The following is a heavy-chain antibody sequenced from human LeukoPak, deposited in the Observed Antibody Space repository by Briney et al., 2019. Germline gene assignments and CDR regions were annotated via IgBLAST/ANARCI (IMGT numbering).Heavy chain of an antibody. D-gene: IGHD3-3*01. V-gene: IGHV4-34*01. Sequence: PSETLSLTCAVYGVSFSGYYWSWIRQPPGKGLEWIGEINHSGSTNYNPSLKSRVTISVDTSKNQFSLKLSSVTAADTAVYYCARALGYYDFWSGYTHTYYFDYWGQGTLVTVSS. CDR3: ARALGYYDFWSGYTHTYYFDY. CDR1: GVSFSGYY. J-gene: IGHJ4*02. CDR2: INHSGST.